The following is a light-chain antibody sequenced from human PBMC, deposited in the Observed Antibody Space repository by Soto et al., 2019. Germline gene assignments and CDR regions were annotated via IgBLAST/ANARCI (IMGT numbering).Light chain of an antibody. CDR2: AAS. CDR1: QSISSY. CDR3: QQSYSTPRT. J-gene: IGKJ2*01. V-gene: IGKV1-39*01. Sequence: DIQMTQSPSSLSASVGDRVTITCRASQSISSYLNWYQQKPGKAPHLLIYAASSLQGGVPSRFSGSGSGTDFTLTISSLQPEDFATYYCQQSYSTPRTFGQGTKLEIK.